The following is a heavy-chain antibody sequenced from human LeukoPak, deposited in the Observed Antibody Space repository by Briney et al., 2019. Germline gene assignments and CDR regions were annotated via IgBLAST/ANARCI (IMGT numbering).Heavy chain of an antibody. D-gene: IGHD3-10*01. Sequence: TSETLSLTCTVSGGSISSYYWSWIRQPAGKGLEWIGRIYTSGSTNYNPSLKSRVTMSVDTSKNQFSLKLSSVTAADTAVYYCARAHREAYYYGSGSYYNLNYYYYYMDVWGKGTTVTVSS. V-gene: IGHV4-4*07. CDR3: ARAHREAYYYGSGSYYNLNYYYYYMDV. J-gene: IGHJ6*03. CDR2: IYTSGST. CDR1: GGSISSYY.